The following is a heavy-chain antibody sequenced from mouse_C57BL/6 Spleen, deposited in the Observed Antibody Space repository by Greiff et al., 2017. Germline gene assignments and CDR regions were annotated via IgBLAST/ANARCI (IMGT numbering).Heavy chain of an antibody. Sequence: VQRVESDAELVKPGASVKISCKVSGYTFTDHTIHWMKQRPEQGLEWFGYIYSRDGSTKYNEKFKGKATLTADKSSNTAYMQLNSLTSEDTAVYYCARDHYYAMDYWGQGTSVTVSS. CDR1: GYTFTDHT. J-gene: IGHJ4*01. CDR3: ARDHYYAMDY. CDR2: IYSRDGST. V-gene: IGHV1-78*01.